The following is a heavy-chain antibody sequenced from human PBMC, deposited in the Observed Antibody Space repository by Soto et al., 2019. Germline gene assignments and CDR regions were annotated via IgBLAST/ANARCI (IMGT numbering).Heavy chain of an antibody. V-gene: IGHV2-5*02. CDR2: IYWDDDK. J-gene: IGHJ6*02. D-gene: IGHD2-21*02. Sequence: QITLKESGPTLVKPTQTLTLTCTFSGFSLSTSGVSVGWIRQPPGKALEWLALIYWDDDKRYSPSLKSRLTITQDTSKNQVVLSMTNMDPVDTATYYCAHSRCGGDCLQSYPSHYSDGMDVWGQGTTVTVSS. CDR3: AHSRCGGDCLQSYPSHYSDGMDV. CDR1: GFSLSTSGVS.